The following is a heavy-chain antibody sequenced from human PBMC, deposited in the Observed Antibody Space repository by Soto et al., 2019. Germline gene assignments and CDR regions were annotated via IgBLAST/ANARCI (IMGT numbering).Heavy chain of an antibody. CDR1: GGSISSGGYS. J-gene: IGHJ4*02. V-gene: IGHV4-30-2*01. CDR3: AREGIYYYDSSGYYPDY. D-gene: IGHD3-22*01. Sequence: TLSLTCAVSGGSISSGGYSWSWIRQPPGKGLEWIGYIYHSGSTYYNPSLKSRVTISVDRSKNQFSLKLSSVTAADTAVYYCAREGIYYYDSSGYYPDYWGQGTLVTVSS. CDR2: IYHSGST.